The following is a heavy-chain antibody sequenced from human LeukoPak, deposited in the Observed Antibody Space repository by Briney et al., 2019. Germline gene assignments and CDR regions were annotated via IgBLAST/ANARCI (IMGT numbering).Heavy chain of an antibody. V-gene: IGHV3-7*01. J-gene: IGHJ4*02. Sequence: GGSLRLSCAASGFTSSRYWMSWVRQAPGKGLEWVANINQDGSEKYYVDSVKGRFTISRDNAKSSLYLQMNSLRAEDTAVYYCAKGVRLGIFDYWGQGTLVTVSS. CDR1: GFTSSRYW. CDR2: INQDGSEK. D-gene: IGHD6-19*01. CDR3: AKGVRLGIFDY.